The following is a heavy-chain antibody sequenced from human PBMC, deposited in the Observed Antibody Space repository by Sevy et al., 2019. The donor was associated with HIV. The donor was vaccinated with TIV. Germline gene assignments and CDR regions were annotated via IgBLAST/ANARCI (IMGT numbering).Heavy chain of an antibody. J-gene: IGHJ6*02. V-gene: IGHV3-30*18. CDR2: ITYDGSNK. D-gene: IGHD3-22*01. CDR3: ANDYYDSSGWGYYYYGMDV. Sequence: GGSLRLSCAASGFTFSSYGMHWVRQAPGKGLEWVAVITYDGSNKYYADSVKGRFTISRDNSKNTLNLQMNSLRAEDTAVYYCANDYYDSSGWGYYYYGMDVWGQGTTVTVSS. CDR1: GFTFSSYG.